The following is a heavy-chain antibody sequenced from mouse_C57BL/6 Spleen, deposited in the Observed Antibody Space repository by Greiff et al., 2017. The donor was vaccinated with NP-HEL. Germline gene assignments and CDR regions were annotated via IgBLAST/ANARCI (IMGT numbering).Heavy chain of an antibody. CDR2: INYDGSST. J-gene: IGHJ3*01. CDR1: GFTFSDYY. D-gene: IGHD2-4*01. CDR3: ASYDYDATWFAY. V-gene: IGHV5-16*01. Sequence: EVNVVESEGGLVQPGSSMKLSCTASGFTFSDYYMAWVRQVPETGLEWVANINYDGSSTYYLDSLKSRFIISRDNAKNILYLQMSSLKSEDTATYYCASYDYDATWFAYWGQGTLVTVSA.